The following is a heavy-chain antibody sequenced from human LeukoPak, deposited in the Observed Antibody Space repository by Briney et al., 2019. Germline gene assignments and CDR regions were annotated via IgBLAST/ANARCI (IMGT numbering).Heavy chain of an antibody. CDR3: TTGDGHSDFDC. CDR1: GFTFSNAR. D-gene: IGHD3-3*02. Sequence: PGGSLRLSCAASGFTFSNARMGWVRQAPGKGLEWVGLIKSKIDGGTTDFAAPVKGRFTTSTDDSKHTRYLQMNSLKSEDTAVYFCTTGDGHSDFDCWGQGTLGTVSS. V-gene: IGHV3-15*01. CDR2: IKSKIDGGTT. J-gene: IGHJ4*02.